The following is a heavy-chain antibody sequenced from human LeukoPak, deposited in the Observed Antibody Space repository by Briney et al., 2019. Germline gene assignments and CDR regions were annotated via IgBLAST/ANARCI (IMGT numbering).Heavy chain of an antibody. Sequence: GGSLRLSCAASGFVFSNYGINWVRQAPGKGLAWVSYITGGSTIYYADSVKGRFTISRDNVENSLSLQMNSLRAEDTAVYYCARDYSSGWLFDLWGRGTLVTVSS. V-gene: IGHV3-69-1*01. D-gene: IGHD6-19*01. CDR2: ITGGSTI. CDR3: ARDYSSGWLFDL. J-gene: IGHJ2*01. CDR1: GFVFSNYG.